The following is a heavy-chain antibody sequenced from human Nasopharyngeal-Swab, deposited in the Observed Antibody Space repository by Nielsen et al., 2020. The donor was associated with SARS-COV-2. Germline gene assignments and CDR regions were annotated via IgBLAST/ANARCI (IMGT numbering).Heavy chain of an antibody. D-gene: IGHD5-18*01. CDR3: ARQRIQLWLRVFDY. CDR1: GYTFTSYD. J-gene: IGHJ4*02. Sequence: ASVKVSCKASGYTFTSYDINWVRQAPGQGLEWMGIINPSGGSTSYAQKFQGRVTMTRDTSTSTVYMELSSLRSEDTAVYYCARQRIQLWLRVFDYWGQGTLVTVSS. V-gene: IGHV1-46*01. CDR2: INPSGGST.